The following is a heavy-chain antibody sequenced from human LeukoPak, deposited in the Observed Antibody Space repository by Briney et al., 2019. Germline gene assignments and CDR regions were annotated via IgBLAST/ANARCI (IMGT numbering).Heavy chain of an antibody. Sequence: PGGSLRLSCAASGFTFSSYSMNWVRQAPGKGLEWVSSISSSSSYIYYADSVKGRFTMSRDNTKNILYLQMNSLRAEDTTVYFCARESTGQGLWYLDLWGRGTPVTVSS. CDR1: GFTFSSYS. D-gene: IGHD2-2*01. V-gene: IGHV3-21*01. CDR2: ISSSSSYI. CDR3: ARESTGQGLWYLDL. J-gene: IGHJ2*01.